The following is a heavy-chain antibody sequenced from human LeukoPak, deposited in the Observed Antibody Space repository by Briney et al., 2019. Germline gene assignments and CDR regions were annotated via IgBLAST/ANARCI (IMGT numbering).Heavy chain of an antibody. D-gene: IGHD3-22*01. CDR2: ISSSSSNI. CDR3: ARDYDSSGFYDY. J-gene: IGHJ4*02. Sequence: PGGSLRLSCAASGFTFSIYSMKRVRPAPGKGLGWVSSISSSSSNIYYADSVKGRFTISRDNAKNSLYLQMNSLRAEDTAVYYCARDYDSSGFYDYWGQGTLVTVSS. CDR1: GFTFSIYS. V-gene: IGHV3-21*01.